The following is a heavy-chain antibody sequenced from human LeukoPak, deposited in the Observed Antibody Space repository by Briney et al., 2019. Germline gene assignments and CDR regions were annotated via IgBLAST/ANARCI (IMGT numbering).Heavy chain of an antibody. V-gene: IGHV3-9*01. CDR1: GFTFSDYA. D-gene: IGHD1/OR15-1a*01. CDR3: AEDLAVGTSPRVYAFDV. J-gene: IGHJ3*01. CDR2: SSWNSGTI. Sequence: SLRLSCAASGFTFSDYAMHWVRQVPGKGLEWVGGSSWNSGTIAYGESVKGRATISRDNARNSLYLEVNSLRVEDTALYYCAEDLAVGTSPRVYAFDVWGQGSLATVSS.